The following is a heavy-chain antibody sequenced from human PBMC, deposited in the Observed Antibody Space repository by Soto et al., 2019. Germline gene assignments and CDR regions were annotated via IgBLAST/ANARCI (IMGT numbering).Heavy chain of an antibody. CDR2: IYYSGST. D-gene: IGHD1-26*01. CDR3: ARHQADGTGSFPFDY. J-gene: IGHJ4*02. CDR1: GGSISSYY. V-gene: IGHV4-59*08. Sequence: AETLSLTXTVSGGSISSYYWSWIRQPPGKGLEWIWYIYYSGSTTYNPSLMRRVTMSAATSKSQFSLKLTSVTAADTAVYYCARHQADGTGSFPFDYWGQGILVTVSS.